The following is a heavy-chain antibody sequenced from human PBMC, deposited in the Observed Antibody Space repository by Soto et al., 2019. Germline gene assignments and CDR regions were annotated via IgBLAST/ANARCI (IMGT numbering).Heavy chain of an antibody. CDR2: INPSGGST. D-gene: IGHD3-10*01. V-gene: IGHV1-46*03. J-gene: IGHJ6*02. CDR3: ARDLGGSGTPYGMDV. CDR1: GYTFTSYG. Sequence: GASVKVSCKASGYTFTSYGISWVRQAPGQGLEWMGIINPSGGSTSYAQKFQGRVTMTRDTSTSTVYMELSSLRSEDTAVYYCARDLGGSGTPYGMDVWGQGTTVTVSS.